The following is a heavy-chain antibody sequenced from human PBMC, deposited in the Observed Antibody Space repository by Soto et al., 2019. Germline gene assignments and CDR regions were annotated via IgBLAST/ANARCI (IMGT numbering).Heavy chain of an antibody. CDR2: IYWNDDK. CDR3: AHSGYDILTGSDAFDI. V-gene: IGHV2-5*01. J-gene: IGHJ3*02. CDR1: GFSLSTSGVG. D-gene: IGHD3-9*01. Sequence: SGPTREPTQTLTLTCTFSGFSLSTSGVGVGWIRQPPGKALEWLALIYWNDDKRYSPSLKSRLTITKDTSKNQVVLTMTNMDPVDTATYYCAHSGYDILTGSDAFDIWGQGTMVTVSS.